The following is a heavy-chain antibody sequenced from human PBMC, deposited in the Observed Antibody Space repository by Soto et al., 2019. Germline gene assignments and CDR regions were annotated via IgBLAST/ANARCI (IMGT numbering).Heavy chain of an antibody. CDR3: AREFYYDSSGIGFDS. Sequence: SETLSLTCSVSGGSISSYYWSWIRQPPGKGLEWIGDFYSSGSPHHNPSLKNRVSISEDRSKNEFSLKLSSVTAADTAIYYCAREFYYDSSGIGFDSWGQGTLVTVSS. D-gene: IGHD3-22*01. CDR1: GGSISSYY. J-gene: IGHJ4*02. CDR2: FYSSGSP. V-gene: IGHV4-59*01.